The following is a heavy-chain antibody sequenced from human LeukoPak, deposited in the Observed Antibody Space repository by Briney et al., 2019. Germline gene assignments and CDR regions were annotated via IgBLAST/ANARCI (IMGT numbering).Heavy chain of an antibody. J-gene: IGHJ5*02. CDR3: AHRHLAAAGIFNWFDP. D-gene: IGHD6-13*01. CDR1: GFSLSTSGVG. CDR2: IYWNDDK. Sequence: ESGPTLVNPTQTLTLTCTFSGFSLSTSGVGVGWIRQPPGKALEWLALIYWNDDKRYSPSLKSRLAITKDTSKNQVVLTMTNMDPVDTATYYCAHRHLAAAGIFNWFDPWGQGTLVPVSS. V-gene: IGHV2-5*01.